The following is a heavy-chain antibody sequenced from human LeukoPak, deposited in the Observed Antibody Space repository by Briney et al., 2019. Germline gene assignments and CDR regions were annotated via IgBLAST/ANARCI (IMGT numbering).Heavy chain of an antibody. V-gene: IGHV3-33*01. D-gene: IGHD6-19*01. CDR1: GFTFSSYV. Sequence: GRSPRLSCAASGFTFSSYVMHCVPQAPGKGQERVVVIWYDGSNKYYADSVKGRFTISRDNSKNTLFLQMNILRAEDTAVYYCARDMEQWLVQDWYFDLWGRGTLVTVSS. J-gene: IGHJ2*01. CDR3: ARDMEQWLVQDWYFDL. CDR2: IWYDGSNK.